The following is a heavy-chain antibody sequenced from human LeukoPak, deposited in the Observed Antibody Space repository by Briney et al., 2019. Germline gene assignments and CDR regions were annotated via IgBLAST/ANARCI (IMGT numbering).Heavy chain of an antibody. CDR2: IWYDGSNK. Sequence: GGPLRLSCAASGFTFSSYGMHWVRQAPGKGLEWVAVIWYDGSNKYYADSVKGRFTISRDNSKNTLYLQMNSLRAEDTAVYYCARRTTGTCQYYFDYWGQGALVTVSS. CDR1: GFTFSSYG. V-gene: IGHV3-33*01. D-gene: IGHD1-1*01. J-gene: IGHJ4*02. CDR3: ARRTTGTCQYYFDY.